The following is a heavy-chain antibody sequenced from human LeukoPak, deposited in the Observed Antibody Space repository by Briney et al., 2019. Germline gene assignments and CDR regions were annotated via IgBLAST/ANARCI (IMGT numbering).Heavy chain of an antibody. J-gene: IGHJ4*02. D-gene: IGHD1-26*01. V-gene: IGHV3-30*02. Sequence: GGSLRLSCAASGFTFSSYGMHWVRQAPGKGLDWVAFIHHDGSNKYYADSVRGRFTISRDNSKNTLYLQMNSLRAEDTAVYYCAKGCRGSELLVYWGQGTLVTVSS. CDR1: GFTFSSYG. CDR3: AKGCRGSELLVY. CDR2: IHHDGSNK.